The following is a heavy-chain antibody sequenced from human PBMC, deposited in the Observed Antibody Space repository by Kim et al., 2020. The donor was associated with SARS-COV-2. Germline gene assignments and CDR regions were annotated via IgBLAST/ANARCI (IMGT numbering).Heavy chain of an antibody. J-gene: IGHJ5*02. V-gene: IGHV3-21*01. CDR2: ISSSSSYI. Sequence: GGSLRLSCAASGFTFSSYSMNWVRQAPGKGLEWVSSISSSSSYIYYADSVKGRFTISRDNAKNSLYLQMNSLRAEDTAVYYCASAPTVTNNWFDPWGQGTLVTVSS. D-gene: IGHD4-17*01. CDR1: GFTFSSYS. CDR3: ASAPTVTNNWFDP.